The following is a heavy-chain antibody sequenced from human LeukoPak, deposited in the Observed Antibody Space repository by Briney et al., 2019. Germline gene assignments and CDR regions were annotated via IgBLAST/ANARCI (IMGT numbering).Heavy chain of an antibody. CDR2: ISSSGSTI. CDR3: ARQLTGTTRDDWFDP. D-gene: IGHD1-7*01. Sequence: PGGSLRLSCAASGFTFSSYAMHWVRQAPGKGLEWVSYISSSGSTIYYADSVKGRFTISRDNAKNSLYLQMNSLRAEDTAVYYCARQLTGTTRDDWFDPWGQGTLVTVSS. J-gene: IGHJ5*02. V-gene: IGHV3-48*04. CDR1: GFTFSSYA.